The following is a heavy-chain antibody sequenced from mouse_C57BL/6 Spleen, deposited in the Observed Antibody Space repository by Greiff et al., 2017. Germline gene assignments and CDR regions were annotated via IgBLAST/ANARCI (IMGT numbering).Heavy chain of an antibody. Sequence: EVQRVESGPGLVKPSQSLSLTCSVTGYSITSGYYWNWIRQFPGNKLEWMGYISYDGSNNYNPSLKNQISITRDPSKNQSFLKLNSVTTEDTATYYCARVLGNYGAMDYWGQGTSVTVSS. J-gene: IGHJ4*01. D-gene: IGHD2-1*01. CDR2: ISYDGSN. CDR3: ARVLGNYGAMDY. CDR1: GYSITSGYY. V-gene: IGHV3-6*01.